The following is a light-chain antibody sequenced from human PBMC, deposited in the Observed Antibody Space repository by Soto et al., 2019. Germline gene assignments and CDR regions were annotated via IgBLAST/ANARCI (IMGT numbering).Light chain of an antibody. V-gene: IGKV3D-15*01. Sequence: EIVMTHSPATLSVSPGERATLSCRASQSVSGNLAWYQQKPGQAPRLLIYGASTRAPGIPARFSGSGSGTEFNLTISSLQSVDFAVYYCQQYNNWPPTFGQGTKVEIK. CDR1: QSVSGN. CDR2: GAS. J-gene: IGKJ1*01. CDR3: QQYNNWPPT.